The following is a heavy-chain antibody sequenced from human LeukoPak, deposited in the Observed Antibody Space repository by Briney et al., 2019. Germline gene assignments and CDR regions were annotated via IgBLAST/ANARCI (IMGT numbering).Heavy chain of an antibody. CDR3: ARRAGAAAGYYYYMDV. CDR1: GYSISSGYY. V-gene: IGHV4-38-2*02. D-gene: IGHD6-13*01. CDR2: IYYSGST. Sequence: PSETLSLTCTVSGYSISSGYYWGWIRQPPGKGLEWIGSIYYSGSTYYNPSLKSRVTISVDTSKNQFSLKLSSVTAADTAVYYCARRAGAAAGYYYYMDVWGKGTTVTISS. J-gene: IGHJ6*03.